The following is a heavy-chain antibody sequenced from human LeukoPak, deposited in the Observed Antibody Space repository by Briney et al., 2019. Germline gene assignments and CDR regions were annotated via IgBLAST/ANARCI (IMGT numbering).Heavy chain of an antibody. D-gene: IGHD5-18*01. J-gene: IGHJ4*02. CDR3: ARDQDSYGYTLFDY. CDR1: GFSFSNYW. V-gene: IGHV3-30*03. Sequence: GGSLRLSCAASGFSFSNYWMSWVRQAPGKGLEWVAVISDDGSNKYYADSVKGRFTISRDNSKNTLYLQMNSLRAEDTAVYYCARDQDSYGYTLFDYWGQGTLVTVSS. CDR2: ISDDGSNK.